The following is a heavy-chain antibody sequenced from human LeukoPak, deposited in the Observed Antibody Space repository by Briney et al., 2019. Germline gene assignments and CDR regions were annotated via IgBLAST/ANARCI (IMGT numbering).Heavy chain of an antibody. J-gene: IGHJ4*02. V-gene: IGHV3-74*01. CDR3: ALGFTVTIDY. CDR2: FKSDGNST. D-gene: IGHD4-17*01. CDR1: GFTFRTYW. Sequence: PGGSLRLSCAASGFTFRTYWMHWVRQAQGKGLVWVSRFKSDGNSTSYAASVKGRFTISRDNAKNTLYLQMNSLRAEDTAVYYCALGFTVTIDYWGQGTLVTVSS.